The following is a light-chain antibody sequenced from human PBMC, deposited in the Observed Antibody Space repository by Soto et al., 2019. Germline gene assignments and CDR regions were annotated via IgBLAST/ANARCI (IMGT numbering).Light chain of an antibody. V-gene: IGKV3-20*01. Sequence: ELVLTQSPGTLSLSPGEGATLSCRASQSISSTYLAWYQQKPGQAPRLLIYATSTRATGIPDRFSGSGSWTYFTLTISRMEPQDFAVYYCQQYRRFTFGPGTKVDFK. CDR2: ATS. CDR1: QSISSTY. J-gene: IGKJ3*01. CDR3: QQYRRFT.